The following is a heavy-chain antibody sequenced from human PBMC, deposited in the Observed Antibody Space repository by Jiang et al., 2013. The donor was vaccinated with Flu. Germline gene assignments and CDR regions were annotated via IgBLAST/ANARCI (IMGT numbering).Heavy chain of an antibody. CDR1: GYY. D-gene: IGHD3-10*01. CDR2: INPNSGGT. Sequence: GYYMHWVRQAPGQGLEWMGWINPNSGGTNYAQKFQGRVTMTRDTSISTAYMELSRLRSDDTAVYYCARLPPAGVRGAAYFDYWGQGTLVTVSS. J-gene: IGHJ4*02. CDR3: ARLPPAGVRGAAYFDY. V-gene: IGHV1-2*02.